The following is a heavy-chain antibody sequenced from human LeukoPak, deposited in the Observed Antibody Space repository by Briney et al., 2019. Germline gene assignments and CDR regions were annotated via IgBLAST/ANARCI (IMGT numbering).Heavy chain of an antibody. D-gene: IGHD2-2*01. Sequence: SLKLSCKASGFTFTGYDMHWVRQAPGQGLEWLGWMNPNSVGTNYAQKVQGRVKMTRDTSISTAYVELSRPRSDDTAAECCARAQGYCSSTSCFNYYYGMVVWGQRTTVTVSS. CDR2: MNPNSVGT. V-gene: IGHV1-2*02. J-gene: IGHJ6*02. CDR1: GFTFTGYD. CDR3: ARAQGYCSSTSCFNYYYGMVV.